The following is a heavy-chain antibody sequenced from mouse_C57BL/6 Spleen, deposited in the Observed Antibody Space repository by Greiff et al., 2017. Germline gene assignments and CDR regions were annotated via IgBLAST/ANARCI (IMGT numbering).Heavy chain of an antibody. CDR3: ARSGGSNLRRYYFDY. CDR2: IYPGDGDT. J-gene: IGHJ2*01. Sequence: QVTLKESGPELVKPGASVKISCKASGYAFSSSWMNWVKQRPGKGLEWIGRIYPGDGDTNYNGKFKGKATLTADKSSSTAYMQLSSLTSEDSAVYFCARSGGSNLRRYYFDYWGQGTTLTVSS. V-gene: IGHV1-82*01. D-gene: IGHD2-5*01. CDR1: GYAFSSSW.